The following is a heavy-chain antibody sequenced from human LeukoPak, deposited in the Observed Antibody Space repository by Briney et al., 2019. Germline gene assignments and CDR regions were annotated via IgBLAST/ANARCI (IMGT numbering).Heavy chain of an antibody. Sequence: GGSLRLSCAASGFTLSSYNMNWVRQAPGKGLEWVSYISGGETTIYYADSVKGRFTISRDNAKNSLYLQMNSLRAEDTAVYYCARELWASNYYYMDVWGKGTTVTVSS. D-gene: IGHD2-21*01. V-gene: IGHV3-48*01. CDR1: GFTLSSYN. CDR2: ISGGETTI. J-gene: IGHJ6*03. CDR3: ARELWASNYYYMDV.